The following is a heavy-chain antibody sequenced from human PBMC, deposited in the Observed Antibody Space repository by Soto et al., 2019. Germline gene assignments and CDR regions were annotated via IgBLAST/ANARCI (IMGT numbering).Heavy chain of an antibody. CDR3: AREGRGKKAGYNGLVSLGY. Sequence: GASVKVSCKVSGSRFSNYFISWVLRAPGDGLEWLGRIIPIFNSTKYAQSFQGRVTITADKSTSTASLELSSLRSDDTAVYYCAREGRGKKAGYNGLVSLGYWGQGTLVTVSS. CDR1: GSRFSNYF. V-gene: IGHV1-69*06. J-gene: IGHJ4*02. CDR2: IIPIFNST. D-gene: IGHD2-2*02.